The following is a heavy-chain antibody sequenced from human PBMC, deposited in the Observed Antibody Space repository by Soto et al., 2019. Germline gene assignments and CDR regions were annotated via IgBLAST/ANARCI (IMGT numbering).Heavy chain of an antibody. D-gene: IGHD4-4*01. CDR1: GGSISSYY. Sequence: SETLSLTCTVSGGSISSYYWSWIRQPPGKGLEWIGYVHDSWGSHYNPSLKSRVAISLDTSKSQFSLKLTSVTATDTAVYYCVRQGLGALHGLVDVWGQRTKVTVSS. J-gene: IGHJ6*02. CDR3: VRQGLGALHGLVDV. V-gene: IGHV4-59*08. CDR2: VHDSWGS.